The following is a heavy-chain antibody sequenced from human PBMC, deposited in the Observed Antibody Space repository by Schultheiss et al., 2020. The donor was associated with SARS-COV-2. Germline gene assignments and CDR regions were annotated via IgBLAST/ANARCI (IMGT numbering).Heavy chain of an antibody. CDR1: GYTFTSYD. J-gene: IGHJ4*02. Sequence: GGSLRLSCKGSGYTFTSYDINWVRQATGQGLEWMGWMNPNSGNTGYAQKFQGRVTVTADESTSTAYMDLSSLRSEDTAVYYCARVNLGYCSGGSCYYFDYWGQGTLVTVSS. V-gene: IGHV1-8*01. D-gene: IGHD2-15*01. CDR2: MNPNSGNT. CDR3: ARVNLGYCSGGSCYYFDY.